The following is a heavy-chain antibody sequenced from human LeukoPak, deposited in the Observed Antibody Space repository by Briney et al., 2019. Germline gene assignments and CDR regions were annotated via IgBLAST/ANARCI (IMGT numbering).Heavy chain of an antibody. CDR1: GFTFSTYA. D-gene: IGHD5-18*01. CDR3: ARARSSYGYGDAFDI. Sequence: GRSLRLSCAASGFTFSTYAMHWVRQAPGKGLEWVAVISYDGGSKYYADSVKGRFTISRDNSKNTLYLQMNSLRAEDTAVYYCARARSSYGYGDAFDIWGQGTMVTVSS. V-gene: IGHV3-30*04. CDR2: ISYDGGSK. J-gene: IGHJ3*02.